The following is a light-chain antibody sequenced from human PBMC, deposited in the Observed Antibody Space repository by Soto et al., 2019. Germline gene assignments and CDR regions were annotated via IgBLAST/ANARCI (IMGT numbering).Light chain of an antibody. V-gene: IGKV1-5*01. CDR3: QQYISYSALA. CDR2: DAS. CDR1: QNISRW. J-gene: IGKJ1*01. Sequence: DIQMTQSPSTLSASIGDRVTITCQASQNISRWLAWYQQKPGKAPKLLMYDASSLQSGVPSRFSGSGSGTEFTLTITSLHPDDFATYYCQQYISYSALAFGQGTKVDI.